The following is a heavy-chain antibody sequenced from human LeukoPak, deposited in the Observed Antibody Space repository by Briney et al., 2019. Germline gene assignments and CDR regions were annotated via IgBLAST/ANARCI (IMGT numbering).Heavy chain of an antibody. CDR1: GGSFSDYY. CDR3: ARERRQLGRHYYYYYMDV. D-gene: IGHD6-6*01. J-gene: IGHJ6*03. CDR2: INHSGST. Sequence: SETLSLTCAVYGGSFSDYYWSWIRQPPGKGLEWIGEINHSGSTNYNPSLKSRVTISVDTSKNQFSLKLSSVTAADTAVYYCARERRQLGRHYYYYYMDVWGKGTTVAVSS. V-gene: IGHV4-34*01.